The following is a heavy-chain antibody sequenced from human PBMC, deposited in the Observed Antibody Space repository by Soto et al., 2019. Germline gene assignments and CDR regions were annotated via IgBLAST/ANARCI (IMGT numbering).Heavy chain of an antibody. D-gene: IGHD3-16*02. CDR2: ISGSGGST. Sequence: EVQLLESGGGLVQPGGSLRLSCAASGFTFSSYAMSWVRQAPGKGLEWVSAISGSGGSTYYADSVKGRFTISRDNSKNTLYLQMNSLRAEYPDVYYCAKPPMITFGGVIVMPDYWGQGTLVTVSS. CDR1: GFTFSSYA. V-gene: IGHV3-23*01. J-gene: IGHJ4*02. CDR3: AKPPMITFGGVIVMPDY.